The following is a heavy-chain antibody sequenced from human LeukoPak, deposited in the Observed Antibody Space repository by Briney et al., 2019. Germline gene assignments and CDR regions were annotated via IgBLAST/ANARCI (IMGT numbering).Heavy chain of an antibody. CDR3: AGPGEAGIYYGMDV. J-gene: IGHJ6*02. D-gene: IGHD3-16*01. V-gene: IGHV4-34*01. Sequence: SETLSLTCAVYGGSFSGYYWSWLRQPPGTGLEWIGEINHSGSTNYNPSLKSRVTISVDTSKNQFSLKLSSVTAADTAVYYCAGPGEAGIYYGMDVWGQGTTVTVSS. CDR2: INHSGST. CDR1: GGSFSGYY.